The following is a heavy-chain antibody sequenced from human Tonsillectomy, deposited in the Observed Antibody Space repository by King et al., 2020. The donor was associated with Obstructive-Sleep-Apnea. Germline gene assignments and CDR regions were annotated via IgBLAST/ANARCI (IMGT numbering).Heavy chain of an antibody. CDR1: GYSFTSYW. Sequence: VQLVESGAEVKKSGESLKISCKGSGYSFTSYWIGWVRQQPGKGLEWMGIIYPGDSDTRYSPAFQGQVTISADKSILTAYLQWSSLKASDTAMYYCARWGSAVAGDNWFDPWGRGTLVSVSS. V-gene: IGHV5-51*01. CDR3: ARWGSAVAGDNWFDP. J-gene: IGHJ5*02. D-gene: IGHD6-19*01. CDR2: IYPGDSDT.